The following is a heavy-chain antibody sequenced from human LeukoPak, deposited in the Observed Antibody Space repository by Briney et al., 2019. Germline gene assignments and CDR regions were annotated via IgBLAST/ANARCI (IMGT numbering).Heavy chain of an antibody. J-gene: IGHJ4*02. CDR2: IYHSGSA. CDR3: ARDGQSYYDFWSGYIQIDY. D-gene: IGHD3-3*01. Sequence: SETPSLTCTVSGYSISSGYYWGWIRQPPGKGLEWIGSIYHSGSAYYNPSLKSRVTISVDTSKNQFSLKLSSVTAADTAVYYCARDGQSYYDFWSGYIQIDYWGQGTLVTVSS. CDR1: GYSISSGYY. V-gene: IGHV4-38-2*02.